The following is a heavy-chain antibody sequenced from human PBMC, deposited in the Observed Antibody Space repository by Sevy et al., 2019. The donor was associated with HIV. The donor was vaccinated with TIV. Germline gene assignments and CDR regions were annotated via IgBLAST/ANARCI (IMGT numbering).Heavy chain of an antibody. CDR1: GGSFSGYY. D-gene: IGHD7-27*01. CDR3: ARGSGGNWGSSFFLHLHWFDP. Sequence: SETLSLTCAVYGGSFSGYYWSWIRQPPGKGLEWIGEINHSGSTNYNPSLKSRVTISVDTSKNQFSLKLSSVTAADTAVYYCARGSGGNWGSSFFLHLHWFDPSGQGTLVTVSS. CDR2: INHSGST. J-gene: IGHJ5*02. V-gene: IGHV4-34*01.